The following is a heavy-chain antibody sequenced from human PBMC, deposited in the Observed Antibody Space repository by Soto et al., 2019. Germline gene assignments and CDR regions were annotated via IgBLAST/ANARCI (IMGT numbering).Heavy chain of an antibody. CDR3: ARVPGVVVDY. CDR1: GFTFSSYA. CDR2: ISYDGSNK. J-gene: IGHJ4*02. Sequence: SLRLSCAASGFTFSSYAMHWVRQAPGKGLEWVAVISYDGSNKYYADSVKGRFTISRDNSKNTLYLQMNSLRAEDTAVYYCARVPGVVVDYWGQGTLVTVSS. D-gene: IGHD3-3*01. V-gene: IGHV3-30-3*01.